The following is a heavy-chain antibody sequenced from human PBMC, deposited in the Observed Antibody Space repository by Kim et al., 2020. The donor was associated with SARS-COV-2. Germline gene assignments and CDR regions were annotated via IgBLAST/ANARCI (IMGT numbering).Heavy chain of an antibody. CDR2: ISGDGGTT. D-gene: IGHD3-10*02. CDR1: GFTFGDYA. Sequence: GGSLRLSCAGSGFTFGDYALHWVRQVPGKGLEWVCFISGDGGTTYYAGSVQGPFTISRDNTKNSLFLQMNSLRIEDTALYYCAKVRDVVRVLFATNFDYWGQGTLVTVSS. V-gene: IGHV3-43*02. J-gene: IGHJ4*02. CDR3: AKVRDVVRVLFATNFDY.